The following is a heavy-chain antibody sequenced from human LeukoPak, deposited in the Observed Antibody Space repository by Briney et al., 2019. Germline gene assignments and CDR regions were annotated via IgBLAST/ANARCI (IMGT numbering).Heavy chain of an antibody. CDR1: GGSISSDY. CDR3: ARRATISSRFDP. Sequence: SETLSLTCTVSGGSISSDYWSWIRRPPGKGLEWIGYIHYSGSTNYNPSLKSRVTISVDTSRNHFSLNLSSVTAADTAVYYCARRATISSRFDPWGQGTLVTVSS. D-gene: IGHD5-24*01. CDR2: IHYSGST. V-gene: IGHV4-59*01. J-gene: IGHJ5*02.